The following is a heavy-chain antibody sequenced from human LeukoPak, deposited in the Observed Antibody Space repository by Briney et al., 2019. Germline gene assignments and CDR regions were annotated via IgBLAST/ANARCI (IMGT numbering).Heavy chain of an antibody. Sequence: ASVKVSCKASGYTFTGYYMHWVRQAPGQGLEWMGWINPNSGGTKYAQKFQGRVTLTKDTSINTAYMELSRLTSDDTAVYYCARASGWYSSGYWGQGTLVTVSS. CDR2: INPNSGGT. J-gene: IGHJ4*02. CDR3: ARASGWYSSGY. V-gene: IGHV1-2*02. D-gene: IGHD6-19*01. CDR1: GYTFTGYY.